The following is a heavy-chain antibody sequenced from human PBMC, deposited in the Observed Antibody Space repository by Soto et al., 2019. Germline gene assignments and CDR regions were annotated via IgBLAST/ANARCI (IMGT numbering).Heavy chain of an antibody. CDR2: IIPILGIA. Sequence: SVKVSCKASGGTFSSYTISWVRQAPGQGLEWMGRIIPILGIANYAQKFQGRVTMTEDTSTDTAYMELSSLRSEDTAVYYCATLSRLRSYYYYYGMDVWGQGTTVTVSS. J-gene: IGHJ6*02. V-gene: IGHV1-69*02. CDR3: ATLSRLRSYYYYYGMDV. D-gene: IGHD4-17*01. CDR1: GGTFSSYT.